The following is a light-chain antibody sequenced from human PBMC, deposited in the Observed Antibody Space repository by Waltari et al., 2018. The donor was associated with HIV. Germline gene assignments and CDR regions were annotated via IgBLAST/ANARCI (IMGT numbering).Light chain of an antibody. CDR3: TSYTTSITYV. CDR1: RSAVGSYKF. Sequence: QSALTQPASVSGSPGPPITITCTGTRSAVGSYKFVPWYQQHPGKAPKLIIYEVSNRPSGVSNRFSASKSGNTASLTISGLQAEDEADYYCTSYTTSITYVFGTGTKVTVL. CDR2: EVS. V-gene: IGLV2-14*01. J-gene: IGLJ1*01.